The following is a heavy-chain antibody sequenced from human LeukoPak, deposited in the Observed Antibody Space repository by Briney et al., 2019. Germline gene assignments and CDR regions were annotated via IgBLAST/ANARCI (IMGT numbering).Heavy chain of an antibody. Sequence: SETLSLTCIVSGGSVSSGSYYWSWIRQPPGKGLEWLGYIYYSGSTNYNPSLKSRVTISVDTSKNQFSLKLSSVTAADTAVYYCARDLAGATYTPFDYWGQGTLVTVSS. V-gene: IGHV4-61*01. D-gene: IGHD1-26*01. CDR2: IYYSGST. CDR3: ARDLAGATYTPFDY. J-gene: IGHJ4*02. CDR1: GGSVSSGSYY.